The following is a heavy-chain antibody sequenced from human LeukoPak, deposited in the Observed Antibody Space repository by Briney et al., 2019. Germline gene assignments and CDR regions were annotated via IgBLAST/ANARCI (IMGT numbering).Heavy chain of an antibody. V-gene: IGHV4-38-2*02. Sequence: SETLSLTCTVSGYSISSGYYWGWMRQPPGKGLEWIGSIYHSASTYYNPSLKSRVTISVDTAKNQFSLKVTSVTAADTAVYYCAKDTSTLYYFDYWGQGTLVTVSS. D-gene: IGHD5/OR15-5a*01. CDR2: IYHSAST. CDR1: GYSISSGYY. J-gene: IGHJ4*02. CDR3: AKDTSTLYYFDY.